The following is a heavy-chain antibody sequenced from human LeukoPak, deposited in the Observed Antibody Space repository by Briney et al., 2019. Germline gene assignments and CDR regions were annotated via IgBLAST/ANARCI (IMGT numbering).Heavy chain of an antibody. CDR1: GFTFSSYD. J-gene: IGHJ6*03. V-gene: IGHV3-13*01. Sequence: GGSLRLSCAASGFTFSSYDMHWVRQATGKGLEWVSAIGTAGDTYYPGSVKGRFTISRENAKNSLYLQMNSLRAGDTAVYYCARGKSSSWYYYYYYMGVWGKGTTVTVSS. D-gene: IGHD6-13*01. CDR2: IGTAGDT. CDR3: ARGKSSSWYYYYYYMGV.